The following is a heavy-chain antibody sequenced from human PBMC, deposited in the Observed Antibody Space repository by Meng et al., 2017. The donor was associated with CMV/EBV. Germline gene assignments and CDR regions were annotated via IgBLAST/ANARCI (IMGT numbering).Heavy chain of an antibody. CDR3: EKEQRDGYNDY. D-gene: IGHD5-24*01. V-gene: IGHV3-23*01. CDR2: ISGSGGST. Sequence: LACAASGFTFSSYAMSWGRQAQGKGLEWVSAISGSGGSTYYADAVKGRFTISRDNSKNTLYLQMNSLRAEDTAVYYCEKEQRDGYNDYWGQGTLVTVSS. CDR1: GFTFSSYA. J-gene: IGHJ4*02.